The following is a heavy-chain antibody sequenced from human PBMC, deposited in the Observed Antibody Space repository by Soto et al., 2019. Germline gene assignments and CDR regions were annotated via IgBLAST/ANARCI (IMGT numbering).Heavy chain of an antibody. CDR2: INAGNGNT. J-gene: IGHJ4*02. CDR3: ARSSPAVYYDFWSGYQY. CDR1: GYTFTSYA. V-gene: IGHV1-3*01. D-gene: IGHD3-3*01. Sequence: ASVKVSCKAPGYTFTSYAMHWVRQAPGQRLEWMGWINAGNGNTKYSQKFQGRVTITRDTSASTAYMELSSLRSEDTAVYYCARSSPAVYYDFWSGYQYWGQGTLVTVSS.